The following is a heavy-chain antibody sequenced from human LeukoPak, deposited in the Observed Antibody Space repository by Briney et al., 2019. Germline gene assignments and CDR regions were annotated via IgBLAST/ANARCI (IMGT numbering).Heavy chain of an antibody. CDR3: ARDTDASRTFDY. CDR2: ISYDGSNK. CDR1: GFTFSSYA. V-gene: IGHV3-30-3*01. J-gene: IGHJ4*02. Sequence: GGSLRLSCAASGFTFSSYAMHWVRQAPGKGLEWVAVISYDGSNKYYADSVKGRFTISRDNSKNTLYLQMNSLRAEDTAVYYCARDTDASRTFDYWGQGTLVTVSS.